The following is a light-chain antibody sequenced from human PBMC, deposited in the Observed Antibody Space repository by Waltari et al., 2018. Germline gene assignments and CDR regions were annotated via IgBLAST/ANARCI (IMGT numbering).Light chain of an antibody. V-gene: IGKV1-39*01. J-gene: IGKJ1*01. Sequence: DIQMTQSPSSLSASVGDRVTITCRARQSISNYLNWYQQRPGKAPNLLFFGALTLQSGVPSRFSGSGSGTDFTVTISSLQPEDYTTYYGQQSYSTPWTFGQGTRVEIK. CDR3: QQSYSTPWT. CDR2: GAL. CDR1: QSISNY.